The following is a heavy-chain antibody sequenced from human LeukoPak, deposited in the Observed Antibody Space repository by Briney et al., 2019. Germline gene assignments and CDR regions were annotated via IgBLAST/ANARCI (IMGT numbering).Heavy chain of an antibody. V-gene: IGHV4-59*08. J-gene: IGHJ3*02. CDR1: GGSISSYY. CDR2: IYYSGST. CDR3: ARRGSSWYETDAFDI. D-gene: IGHD6-13*01. Sequence: PSQTLSLTCTVSGGSISSYYWSWIRQPPGKGLEWIGYIYYSGSTNYNPSLKSRVTISVDTSKNQFSLKLSSVTAADTAVYYCARRGSSWYETDAFDIWGQGTMVTVSS.